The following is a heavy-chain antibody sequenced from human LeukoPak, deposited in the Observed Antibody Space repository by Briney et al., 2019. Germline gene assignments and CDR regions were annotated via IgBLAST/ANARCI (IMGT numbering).Heavy chain of an antibody. CDR2: INPNSGGT. Sequence: ASVKVSCKASGYTFTGYYMHWVRQAPGQGLEWMGWINPNSGGTNYAQKFQGRVTMTRDTSISTAYMELGRLRSDDTAVYYCARVAGYSSGCLDYWGQGTLVTVSS. V-gene: IGHV1-2*02. CDR3: ARVAGYSSGCLDY. CDR1: GYTFTGYY. D-gene: IGHD6-19*01. J-gene: IGHJ4*02.